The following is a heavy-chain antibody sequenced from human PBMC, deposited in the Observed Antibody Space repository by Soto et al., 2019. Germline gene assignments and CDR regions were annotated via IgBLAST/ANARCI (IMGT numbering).Heavy chain of an antibody. CDR2: IYPGDSDT. V-gene: IGHV5-51*01. J-gene: IGHJ6*02. CDR1: GYSFTRYW. D-gene: IGHD3-16*01. Sequence: PGESLTISGTCAGYSFTRYWIGWVRQMPGKGLEWMGIIYPGDSDTRYSPSFQGQVTISADKSISTAYLQWSSLKASDTAMYYCARRGWSRGDGMDVWGQGTTVTVSS. CDR3: ARRGWSRGDGMDV.